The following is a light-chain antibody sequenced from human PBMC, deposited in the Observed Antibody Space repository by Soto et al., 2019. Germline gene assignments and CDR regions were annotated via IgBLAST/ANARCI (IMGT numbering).Light chain of an antibody. V-gene: IGKV1-9*01. Sequence: DIQLTQSPSFLSASVGDRVTITCRASQGISSYLAWYQQKPGKAPKLLIYAASTLQSGVPSRFSGSGSGTEFTLTISSLQPEDFATYYCQHPYTFGQGTKLEIK. CDR3: QHPYT. J-gene: IGKJ2*01. CDR1: QGISSY. CDR2: AAS.